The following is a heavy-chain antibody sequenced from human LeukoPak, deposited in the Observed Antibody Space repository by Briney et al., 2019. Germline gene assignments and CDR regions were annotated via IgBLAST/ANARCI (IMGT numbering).Heavy chain of an antibody. CDR2: INHSGST. CDR3: ARLGSSSSLYYFDY. V-gene: IGHV4-34*01. CDR1: GGSFSGYY. D-gene: IGHD6-6*01. J-gene: IGHJ4*02. Sequence: SETLSLTCAVYGGSFSGYYWSWIRQPPGKGLEWIGEINHSGSTNYNPSLKSRVTISVDTSKNQFSLKLSSVTAADTAVYYCARLGSSSSLYYFDYWGQGTLVTVSS.